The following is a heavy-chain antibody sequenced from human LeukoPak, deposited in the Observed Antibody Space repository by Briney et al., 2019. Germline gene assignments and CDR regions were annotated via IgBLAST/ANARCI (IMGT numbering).Heavy chain of an antibody. CDR2: IYPGDSDT. J-gene: IGHJ4*02. CDR1: GYSFTSYW. D-gene: IGHD3-3*01. V-gene: IGHV5-51*01. CDR3: ARLGPNYDFWSGYLDY. Sequence: GESLKISCKGSGYSFTSYWIVWVRQMPGKGLEWMGIIYPGDSDTRYSPSLQGQVTISADKSISTAYLQWSSLKASDTAMYYCARLGPNYDFWSGYLDYWGQGTLVTVSS.